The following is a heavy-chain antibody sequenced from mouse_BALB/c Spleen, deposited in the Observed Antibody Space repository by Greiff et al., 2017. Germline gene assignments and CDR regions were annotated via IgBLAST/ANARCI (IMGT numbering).Heavy chain of an antibody. CDR3: ARGELRLPIDY. D-gene: IGHD1-2*01. J-gene: IGHJ2*01. CDR2: IWAGGST. Sequence: VKLVESGPGLVAPSQSLSITCTVSGFSFTSYGVHWVRQPPGKGLEWLGVIWAGGSTNYDSALMSRLSISKDNSKSQVFLKMNSLQTDDTAMYYCARGELRLPIDYWGQGTTLTVSS. V-gene: IGHV2-9*02. CDR1: GFSFTSYG.